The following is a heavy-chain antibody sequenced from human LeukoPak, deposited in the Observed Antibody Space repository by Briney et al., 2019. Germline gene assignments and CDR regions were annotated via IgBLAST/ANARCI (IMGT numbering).Heavy chain of an antibody. V-gene: IGHV1-18*01. J-gene: IGHJ4*02. CDR1: GYTFTSYG. Sequence: ASVTVSCKASGYTFTSYGTSWVRQAPGQGLEWMGWISAYNGNTNYAQKLQGRVTMTTDTSTSTAYMELRSLRSDDTAVYYCAREYSSGWDFDYWGQGTLVTVSS. CDR3: AREYSSGWDFDY. CDR2: ISAYNGNT. D-gene: IGHD6-19*01.